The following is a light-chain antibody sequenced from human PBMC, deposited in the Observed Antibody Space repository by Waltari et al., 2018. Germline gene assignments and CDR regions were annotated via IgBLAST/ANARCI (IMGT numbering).Light chain of an antibody. V-gene: IGKV3-15*01. CDR1: QSITNK. J-gene: IGKJ2*01. CDR2: GAS. Sequence: EIVMTQSPATLSVSPGERATLSCSASQSITNKVAWYQQRPGQAPRLLLTGASTRATGIPSRFSGSGSGTEFTLTISSLQSEDFAVYFCQQYYNWPRTFGQGTKLEIK. CDR3: QQYYNWPRT.